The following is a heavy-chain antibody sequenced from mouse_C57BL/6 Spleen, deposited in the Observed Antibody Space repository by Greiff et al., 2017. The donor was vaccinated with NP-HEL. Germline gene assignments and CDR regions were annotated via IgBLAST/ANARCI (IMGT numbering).Heavy chain of an antibody. J-gene: IGHJ3*01. D-gene: IGHD1-1*01. CDR2: ISSGGSYT. CDR1: GFTFSSYG. Sequence: EVKLVESGGDLVKPGGSLKLSCAASGFTFSSYGMSWVRQTPDKRLEWVATISSGGSYTYYPDSVKGRFTISRDNAKNTLYLQMSSLKSEDTAMYYGARHFTTVVATDWFAYWGQGTLVTVSA. V-gene: IGHV5-6*01. CDR3: ARHFTTVVATDWFAY.